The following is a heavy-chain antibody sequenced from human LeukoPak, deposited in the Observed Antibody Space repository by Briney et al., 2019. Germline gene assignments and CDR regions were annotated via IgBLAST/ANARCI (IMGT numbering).Heavy chain of an antibody. V-gene: IGHV4-34*01. D-gene: IGHD6-19*01. CDR3: ARRKQWLEYDY. CDR1: GGSFSGYY. J-gene: IGHJ4*02. Sequence: SKTLSLTCAVYGGSFSGYYWSWIRQPPGKGLEWIGEINHSGSTNYNPSLKSRVTISVDTSKNQFSLKLSSVTAADTAVYYCARRKQWLEYDYWGQGTLVTVSS. CDR2: INHSGST.